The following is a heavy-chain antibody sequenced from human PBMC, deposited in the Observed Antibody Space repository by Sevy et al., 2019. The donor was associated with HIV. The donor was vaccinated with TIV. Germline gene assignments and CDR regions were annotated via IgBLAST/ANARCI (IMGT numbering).Heavy chain of an antibody. CDR2: ISGTGNTK. V-gene: IGHV3-11*01. CDR1: GFTFSNYS. J-gene: IGHJ5*02. D-gene: IGHD3-3*01. Sequence: GGSLRLSCAASGFTFSNYSMNWIRQAPGKGLEWVSCISGTGNTKYYTDSVKGRFTISRDNAKNSLFLQMDSLRVEDTAVYYCARDPTYYDFWSGYYTGWFDPWGQGTLVTVSS. CDR3: ARDPTYYDFWSGYYTGWFDP.